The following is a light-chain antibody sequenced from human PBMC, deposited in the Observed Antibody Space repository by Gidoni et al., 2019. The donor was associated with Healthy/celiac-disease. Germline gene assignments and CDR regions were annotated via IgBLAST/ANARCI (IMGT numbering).Light chain of an antibody. CDR1: QSISSY. CDR2: ASS. Sequence: DSQMTQSPSSLSASVGDRVTITCRASQSISSYLNWYQQKPGKAPKLLIYASSSLQSGVPSRFSGSGSGTDFILTISCLQPEDFATYYCQQSYSTPRSFGQGTKLEIK. CDR3: QQSYSTPRS. V-gene: IGKV1-39*01. J-gene: IGKJ2*04.